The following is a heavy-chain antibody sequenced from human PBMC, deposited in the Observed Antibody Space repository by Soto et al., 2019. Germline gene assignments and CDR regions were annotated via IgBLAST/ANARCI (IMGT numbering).Heavy chain of an antibody. V-gene: IGHV3-30-3*01. CDR2: ISYDGSNK. Sequence: QVQLVESGGGVVQPGRCLRLSCAASGFTFSSYAMQWVRQAPGKGLEWVAVISYDGSNKYYADSVKGRFTISRDNSKNTLYLQMNSLRAEDTAVYYCARGGDYVWGSYRSVDYWGQGTLVTVSS. CDR3: ARGGDYVWGSYRSVDY. CDR1: GFTFSSYA. D-gene: IGHD3-16*02. J-gene: IGHJ4*02.